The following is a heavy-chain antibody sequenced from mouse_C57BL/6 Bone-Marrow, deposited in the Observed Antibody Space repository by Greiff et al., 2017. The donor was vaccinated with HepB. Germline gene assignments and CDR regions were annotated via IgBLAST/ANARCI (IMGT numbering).Heavy chain of an antibody. V-gene: IGHV14-4*01. CDR3: PTEEFPVFDY. CDR1: GFNIKDDY. CDR2: IDPENGDT. J-gene: IGHJ2*01. Sequence: VQLQQSGAELVRPGASVKLSCTASGFNIKDDYTHWVKQRPEQGLEWIGWIDPENGDTEYASKFQGKATITADTSSNTAYLQLSSLTSEDTAVYYCPTEEFPVFDYWGQGTTLTVSS.